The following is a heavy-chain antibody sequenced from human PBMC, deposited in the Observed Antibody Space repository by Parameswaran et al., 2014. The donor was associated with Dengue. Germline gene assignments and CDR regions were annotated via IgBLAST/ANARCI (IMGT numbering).Heavy chain of an antibody. CDR2: INHSGST. Sequence: PGKGLEWIGEINHSGSTNYNPSLKSRVTISVDTSKNQFSLKLSSVTAADTAVYYCARGRYCSSTSCYVSYYYYGMDVWGQGTTVTVSS. J-gene: IGHJ6*02. CDR3: ARGRYCSSTSCYVSYYYYGMDV. V-gene: IGHV4-34*01. D-gene: IGHD2-2*01.